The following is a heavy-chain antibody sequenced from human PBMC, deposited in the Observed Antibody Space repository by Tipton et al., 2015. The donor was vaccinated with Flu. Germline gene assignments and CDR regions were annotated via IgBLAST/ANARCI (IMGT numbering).Heavy chain of an antibody. J-gene: IGHJ6*02. CDR2: IKQDGSEK. V-gene: IGHV3-7*01. CDR1: GFTFSSYW. Sequence: VQLVQSGGGLVQPGGSLRLSCAASGFTFSSYWMSWVRQAPGKGLEWVANIKQDGSEKYYVDSVKGRFTISRDNAKNSLYLQMNSLRAEDTAVYYCARERGYSGYDGYYYYGMDVWGQGTTVTVSS. D-gene: IGHD5-12*01. CDR3: ARERGYSGYDGYYYYGMDV.